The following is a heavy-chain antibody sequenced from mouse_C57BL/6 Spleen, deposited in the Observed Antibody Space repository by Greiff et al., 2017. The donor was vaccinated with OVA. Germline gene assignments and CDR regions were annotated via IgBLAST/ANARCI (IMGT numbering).Heavy chain of an antibody. CDR2: IDPSDSET. CDR3: ARGASHYGNYVWYFDV. V-gene: IGHV1-52*01. CDR1: GYTFTSYW. Sequence: QVQLQQPGAELVRPGSSVKLSCKASGYTFTSYWMHWVKQRPIQGLEWIGNIDPSDSETHYNQKFKDKATLTVDKSSSTAYMQLSSLTCEDSEVYYCARGASHYGNYVWYFDVWGTGTTVTVSS. J-gene: IGHJ1*03. D-gene: IGHD2-1*01.